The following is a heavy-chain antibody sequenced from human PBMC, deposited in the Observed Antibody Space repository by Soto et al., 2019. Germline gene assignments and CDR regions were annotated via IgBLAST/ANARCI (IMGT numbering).Heavy chain of an antibody. J-gene: IGHJ6*02. Sequence: GESLKISCQGSGYSFASYCIGWVRQMPGKDLEWMGIIYPGDSDTRYSPSFQGQVTSSADKSLRTAYLQWTSLKASDTALYYCARTRSFTLGFYYDGMDVWGQGTTVTVSS. CDR1: GYSFASYC. CDR2: IYPGDSDT. CDR3: ARTRSFTLGFYYDGMDV. V-gene: IGHV5-51*01. D-gene: IGHD6-6*01.